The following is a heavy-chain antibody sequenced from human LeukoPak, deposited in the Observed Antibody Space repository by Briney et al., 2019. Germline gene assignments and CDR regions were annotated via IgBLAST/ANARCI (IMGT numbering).Heavy chain of an antibody. CDR3: ARDGITIFGVVIKGPTYYYMDV. D-gene: IGHD3-3*01. V-gene: IGHV1-46*01. Sequence: ASVKVSCKASGYAFTSYYMHWVRQAPGQGLEWMGIINPSGGSTSYAQKFQGRVTMTRDMSTSTVYMELSSLRSEDTAVYYCARDGITIFGVVIKGPTYYYMDVWGKGTTVTVSS. CDR2: INPSGGST. J-gene: IGHJ6*03. CDR1: GYAFTSYY.